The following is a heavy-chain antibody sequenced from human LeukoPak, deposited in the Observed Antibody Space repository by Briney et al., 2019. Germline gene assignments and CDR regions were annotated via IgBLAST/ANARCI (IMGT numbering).Heavy chain of an antibody. J-gene: IGHJ5*02. V-gene: IGHV4-59*12. CDR3: ARPAEKTVPAAIRSNWFDP. CDR2: IYYSGST. CDR1: GGSISSYY. D-gene: IGHD2-2*02. Sequence: PSETLSLTCTVSGGSISSYYWSWIRQPPGKGLEWIGYIYYSGSTNYNPSLKSRVTISVDTSKNQFSLKLSSVTAADTAVYYCARPAEKTVPAAIRSNWFDPWGQGTLVTVSS.